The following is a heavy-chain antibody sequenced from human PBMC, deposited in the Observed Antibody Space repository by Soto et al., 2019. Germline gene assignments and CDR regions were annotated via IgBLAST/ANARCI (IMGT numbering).Heavy chain of an antibody. Sequence: GGSLRLSCAASGFTFSSYSMSWVRQAPGKGLEWVSGFRSGGDDGTTYYADSVKGRFTISRDNSKNALFLQMNSLRAEDTAIYYCAKKVNSGPGSQYFDYWGQGTLVTVSS. D-gene: IGHD3-10*01. CDR3: AKKVNSGPGSQYFDY. J-gene: IGHJ4*02. CDR2: FRSGGDDGTT. V-gene: IGHV3-23*01. CDR1: GFTFSSYS.